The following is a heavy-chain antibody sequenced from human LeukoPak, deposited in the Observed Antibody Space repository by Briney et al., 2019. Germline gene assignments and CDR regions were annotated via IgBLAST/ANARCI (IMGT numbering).Heavy chain of an antibody. V-gene: IGHV3-30*02. CDR1: GFTFSSYG. CDR2: IRYDGSNK. CDR3: AKDNHVYHPAYFDY. D-gene: IGHD1-14*01. Sequence: PGGSLRLSCAASGFTFSSYGMHWVRQAPGKGLEWVAFIRYDGSNKYYADSVKGRFTISRDNSKNTLYLQMNSLRAEDTAVYYCAKDNHVYHPAYFDYWGQGTLVTVSS. J-gene: IGHJ4*02.